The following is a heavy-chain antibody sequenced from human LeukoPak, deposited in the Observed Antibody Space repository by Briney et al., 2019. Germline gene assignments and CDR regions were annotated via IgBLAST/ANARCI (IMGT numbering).Heavy chain of an antibody. V-gene: IGHV4-34*01. Sequence: PSETLSLTCAVYGGSFSGYYWSWIRQPPGKGLEWIGEINHSGSTNYNPSLKSRVTISVDTSKNQFSLKLSSVTAADTAVYYCARSRGSTYGLRLYYFDHWGQGTLVTVSS. CDR3: ARSRGSTYGLRLYYFDH. CDR1: GGSFSGYY. J-gene: IGHJ4*02. CDR2: INHSGST. D-gene: IGHD1-26*01.